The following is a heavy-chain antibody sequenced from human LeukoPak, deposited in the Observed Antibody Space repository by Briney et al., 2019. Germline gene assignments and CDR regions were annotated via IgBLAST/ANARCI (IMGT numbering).Heavy chain of an antibody. CDR3: TTVSGSSWYLTIDY. Sequence: GGSLRLSCAASGFTFKIYNMNWVRQAPGKGLEWVSSISSSSSFMYYADSVRGRFTISRDNAKNSLYLQMNSLKTEDTAVYYCTTVSGSSWYLTIDYWGQGTLVTVSS. V-gene: IGHV3-21*03. J-gene: IGHJ4*02. CDR1: GFTFKIYN. D-gene: IGHD6-13*01. CDR2: ISSSSSFM.